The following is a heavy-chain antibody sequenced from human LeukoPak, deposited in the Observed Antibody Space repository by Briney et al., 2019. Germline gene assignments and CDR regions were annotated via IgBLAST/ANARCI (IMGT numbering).Heavy chain of an antibody. CDR1: GFTFDNYG. V-gene: IGHV3-23*01. CDR2: ISGSGGRT. CDR3: AIPTCSGSGYCSTSDPFHT. D-gene: IGHD2-2*03. J-gene: IGHJ3*02. Sequence: QTGGSLRLSCAASGFTFDNYGIGWVRQAPGKGLEWVPGISGSGGRTYYADSVKGRFTISRDNSKNTLFLQLNSLGVEDTATYYCAIPTCSGSGYCSTSDPFHTWGQGTMVTVSS.